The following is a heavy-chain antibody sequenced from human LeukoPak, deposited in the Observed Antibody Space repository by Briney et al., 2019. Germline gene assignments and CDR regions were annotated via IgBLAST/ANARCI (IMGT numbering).Heavy chain of an antibody. CDR3: ATKQWLAPPPDS. Sequence: GGPRSPSCPAPGLPSSNTWILWFGQVQGKGLKTVSRINTDGTVTTYADSVKGRFTVSRDNADNTMFLQMNSVRDEDTAVYYCATKQWLAPPPDSWGQGTPVTVSS. J-gene: IGHJ4*02. CDR1: GLPSSNTW. CDR2: INTDGTVT. V-gene: IGHV3-74*01. D-gene: IGHD6-19*01.